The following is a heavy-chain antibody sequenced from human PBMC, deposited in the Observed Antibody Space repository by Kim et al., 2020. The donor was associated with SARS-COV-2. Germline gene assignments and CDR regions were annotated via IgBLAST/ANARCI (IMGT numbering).Heavy chain of an antibody. CDR1: GGSISSSDYY. J-gene: IGHJ4*02. D-gene: IGHD3-10*01. V-gene: IGHV4-39*01. CDR2: IYYSGVT. Sequence: SETLSLTCTVSGGSISSSDYYWGWIRQPPGKGLEWIGSIYYSGVTYYNPSLESRVTISVDTFKNQFSLKLTSVTAADTAVYCCSRFPYTYYPRSGSPHWGQGILVTVSS. CDR3: SRFPYTYYPRSGSPH.